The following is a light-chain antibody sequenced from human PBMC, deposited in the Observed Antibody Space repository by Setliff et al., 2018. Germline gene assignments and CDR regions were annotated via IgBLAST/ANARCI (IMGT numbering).Light chain of an antibody. J-gene: IGKJ1*01. V-gene: IGKV3-15*01. CDR2: GAS. CDR1: QSVSSN. Sequence: EIVMTQSPATLSVSPGERATLSCRASQSVSSNLAWFQQRPGQAPRLLIYGASTRATGVSARFSGSGSGTDFTLTISSLQTEDFAVYYCLHHYNWRWKFGQGTKVDIK. CDR3: LHHYNWRWK.